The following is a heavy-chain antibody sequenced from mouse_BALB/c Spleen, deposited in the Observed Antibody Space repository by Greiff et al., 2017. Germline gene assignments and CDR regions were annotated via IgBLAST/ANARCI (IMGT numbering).Heavy chain of an antibody. CDR1: GFSLTSYG. CDR2: IWSGGST. V-gene: IGHV2-2*02. J-gene: IGHJ4*01. CDR3: ARKGRRGYYYAMDY. Sequence: QVQLKQSGPGLVQPSQSLSITCTVSGFSLTSYGVHWVRQSPGKGLEWLGVIWSGGSTDYNAAFISRLSISKDNSKSQVFFKMNSLQANDTAIYYCARKGRRGYYYAMDYWGQGTSVTVSS.